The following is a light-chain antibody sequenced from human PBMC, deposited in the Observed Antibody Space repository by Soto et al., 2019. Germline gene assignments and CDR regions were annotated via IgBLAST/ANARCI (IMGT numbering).Light chain of an antibody. V-gene: IGKV1-8*01. Sequence: AIRMTQSPSSLSASTGDRVTITCRASQGISSYLAWYQQKPGKAPKLLIYAASTLQSGVPSRFSGSGSGTDFTLTISCLQSEDVATYYCQKYDRAPTFGPGTKVDI. CDR2: AAS. J-gene: IGKJ1*01. CDR3: QKYDRAPT. CDR1: QGISSY.